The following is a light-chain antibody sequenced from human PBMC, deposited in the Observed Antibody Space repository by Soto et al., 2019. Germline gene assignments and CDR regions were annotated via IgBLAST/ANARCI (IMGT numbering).Light chain of an antibody. CDR3: QQYGSSEII. V-gene: IGKV3-15*01. CDR2: DAS. Sequence: EIVMAPSPSTLSVSPGERATLSCRASQSVSRYLAWYHQKPGQAPRLLIYDASTRATGIPVRFSGSVSGTDFTLTITRLEPEDFAVFYCQQYGSSEIIFGQGTRLEI. CDR1: QSVSRY. J-gene: IGKJ5*01.